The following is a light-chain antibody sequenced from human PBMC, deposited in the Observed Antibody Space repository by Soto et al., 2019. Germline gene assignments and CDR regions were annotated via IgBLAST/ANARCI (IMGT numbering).Light chain of an antibody. V-gene: IGKV3-11*01. J-gene: IGKJ5*01. CDR2: DAS. CDR3: QQRSNWPPIT. CDR1: QSVSRY. Sequence: EIVLTQSPATLSLSPGERATLSCRASQSVSRYLAWYQQKPGQAPRLLIYDASARATGIPARFSGSGSGTDFTLSISSLEPEDFAVYYCQQRSNWPPITFGQGTRPEIK.